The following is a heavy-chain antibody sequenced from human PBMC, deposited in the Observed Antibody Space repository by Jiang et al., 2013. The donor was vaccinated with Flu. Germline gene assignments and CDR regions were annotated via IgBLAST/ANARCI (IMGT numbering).Heavy chain of an antibody. D-gene: IGHD3-3*01. CDR1: GFTFSNYG. Sequence: QLVESGGGVVQPGRSLRLSCAASGFTFSNYGMHWVRQAPGKGLEWVAVISYDGGNEYYADSLKGRFTISRDNFKNTLYLQVSSLRAEDTAVYYCAKDNVRLRFLEWLSGGMDVWGQGTTVTV. J-gene: IGHJ6*02. V-gene: IGHV3-30*18. CDR3: AKDNVRLRFLEWLSGGMDV. CDR2: ISYDGGNE.